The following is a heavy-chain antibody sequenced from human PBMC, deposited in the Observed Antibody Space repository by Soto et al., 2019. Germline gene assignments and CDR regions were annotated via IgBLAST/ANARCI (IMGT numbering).Heavy chain of an antibody. CDR2: IHAGNGYT. J-gene: IGHJ3*02. V-gene: IGHV1-3*01. CDR1: GYTFDNYA. Sequence: QVQLVQSGAQVKKPGASVKVSCKASGYTFDNYALHWVRQAPGRRLEWMGWIHAGNGYTKYSQSFQGRVTITRDTSASTVDMDLSSLKYEDTAVYYCARGQYSGYDFKRAFDIWGQGTSGSVSS. D-gene: IGHD5-12*01. CDR3: ARGQYSGYDFKRAFDI.